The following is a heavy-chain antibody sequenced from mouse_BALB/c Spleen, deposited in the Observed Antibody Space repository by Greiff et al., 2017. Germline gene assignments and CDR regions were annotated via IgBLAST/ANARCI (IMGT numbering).Heavy chain of an antibody. CDR2: IWAGGST. V-gene: IGHV2-9*02. D-gene: IGHD1-1*01. CDR3: ARAPYYGSSYYAMDY. J-gene: IGHJ4*01. Sequence: VMLVESGPGLVAPSQSLSITCTVSGFSLTSYGVHWVRQPPGKGLEWLGVIWAGGSTNYNSALMSRLSISKDNSKSQVFLKMNSLQTDDTAMYYCARAPYYGSSYYAMDYWGQGTSVTVSS. CDR1: GFSLTSYG.